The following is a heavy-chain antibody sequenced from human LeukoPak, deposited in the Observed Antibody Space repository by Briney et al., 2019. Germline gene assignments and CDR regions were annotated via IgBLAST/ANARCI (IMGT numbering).Heavy chain of an antibody. CDR3: ARVPGLGMNEYLQH. CDR1: GLTFSNSW. D-gene: IGHD3-16*01. J-gene: IGHJ1*01. CDR2: INNVGSAT. Sequence: TGGSLRLSCAASGLTFSNSWMHWVRQAPGKGLVWVSRINNVGSATSYADSVKGRFTISRDNAKNTLYLQMNSLRAEDTAVYFCARVPGLGMNEYLQHWGQGTLVTVSS. V-gene: IGHV3-74*01.